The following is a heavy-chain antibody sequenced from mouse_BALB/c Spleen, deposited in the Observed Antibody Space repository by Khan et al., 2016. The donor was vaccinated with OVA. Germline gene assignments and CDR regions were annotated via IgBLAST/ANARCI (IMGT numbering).Heavy chain of an antibody. Sequence: QVQLKQSGTELVRPGASVKLSCKTSGYIFTSYWIHWVKQRSGQGLEWIARIYPGTGSTFYSERFKGKATLTADKASSTAYMQLSSLKSDDSAVYFCARAEGGSHFFGYWGQGTTLTVSS. CDR3: ARAEGGSHFFGY. J-gene: IGHJ2*01. CDR2: IYPGTGST. CDR1: GYIFTSYW. D-gene: IGHD6-1*01. V-gene: IGHV1-76*01.